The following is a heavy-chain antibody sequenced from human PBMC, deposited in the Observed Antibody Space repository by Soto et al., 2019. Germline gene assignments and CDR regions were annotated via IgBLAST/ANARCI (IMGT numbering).Heavy chain of an antibody. Sequence: GGSLRLSCAASGFTFSTYGMSWVRQAPGRGLEWVSAISGSGGTTYYADSVKGRSTISRDNSNNMLYLQMNSLRAEDTAIYYCAKGPGYCSGGSCYSSYYYGMDVWGQGTTVTVSS. CDR1: GFTFSTYG. J-gene: IGHJ6*02. CDR2: ISGSGGTT. V-gene: IGHV3-23*01. CDR3: AKGPGYCSGGSCYSSYYYGMDV. D-gene: IGHD2-15*01.